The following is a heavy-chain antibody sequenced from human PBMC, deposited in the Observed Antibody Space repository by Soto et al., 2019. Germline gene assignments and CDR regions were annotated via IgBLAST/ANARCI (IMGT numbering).Heavy chain of an antibody. CDR2: ISAYNGNT. V-gene: IGHV1-18*01. CDR1: GYTFTSYG. D-gene: IGHD3-22*01. J-gene: IGHJ3*02. CDR3: ATPYDSSGPDAFDI. Sequence: ASVKVSCKASGYTFTSYGISWVRQAPGQGLEWMGWISAYNGNTNYAQKLQGRVTMTTDTSTSTAYMELRSLRSDDTAVYYCATPYDSSGPDAFDIWGQGTMVTVS.